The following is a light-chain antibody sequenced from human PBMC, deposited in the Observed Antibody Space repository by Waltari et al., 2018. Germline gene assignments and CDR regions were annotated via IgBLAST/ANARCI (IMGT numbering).Light chain of an antibody. CDR3: ASFTNPNTWV. V-gene: IGLV2-14*03. Sequence: QSALTQPASVSASPGQSITISCTGTSSDIGAYNYVSWYQQHPGKAPKLIIFGVSDRPSGVSNRFSASKSSNTASLTISGLQAEDEADYYGASFTNPNTWVFGGGTKVTVL. CDR1: SSDIGAYNY. CDR2: GVS. J-gene: IGLJ3*02.